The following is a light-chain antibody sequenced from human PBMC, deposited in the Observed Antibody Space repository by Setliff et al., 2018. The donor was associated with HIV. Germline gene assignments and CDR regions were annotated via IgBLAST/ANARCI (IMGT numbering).Light chain of an antibody. CDR2: YDS. J-gene: IGLJ1*01. Sequence: SSELTQPPSVSVAPGKTARIPCGGNNIGSKSVHWYQQKPGQAPVLVIYYDSDRPSGIPERFSGSNSGNTAALTISWVEAGDEADYYCQVWDSSSDHPGYVFGTGTNVTVL. CDR3: QVWDSSSDHPGYV. V-gene: IGLV3-21*04. CDR1: NIGSKS.